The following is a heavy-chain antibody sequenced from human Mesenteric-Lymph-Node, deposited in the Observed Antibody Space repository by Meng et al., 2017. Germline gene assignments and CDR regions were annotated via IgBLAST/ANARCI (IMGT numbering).Heavy chain of an antibody. Sequence: SETLSLTCTVSGASVGGDYWSWIRQPPGKGLEWIGYIYNTGSTNYNPSLKSRVTISVDTSKNQFSLKLSSVTAADTAVYYCARGYGSGSYYGSVGQYYYYYGMDVWGQGTTVTVSS. CDR2: IYNTGST. CDR1: GASVGGDY. J-gene: IGHJ6*02. D-gene: IGHD3-10*01. CDR3: ARGYGSGSYYGSVGQYYYYYGMDV. V-gene: IGHV4-59*02.